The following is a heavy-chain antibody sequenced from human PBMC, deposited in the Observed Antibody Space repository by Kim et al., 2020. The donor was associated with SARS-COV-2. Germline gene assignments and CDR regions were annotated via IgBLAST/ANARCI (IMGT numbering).Heavy chain of an antibody. CDR3: VKLAGGSSFDY. V-gene: IGHV3-64D*06. D-gene: IGHD6-13*01. Sequence: TYYADAVKGRFTISRDNCKNTLYLQMSSLRVEDTAVYYCVKLAGGSSFDYWGQGTLVTVSS. CDR2: T. J-gene: IGHJ4*02.